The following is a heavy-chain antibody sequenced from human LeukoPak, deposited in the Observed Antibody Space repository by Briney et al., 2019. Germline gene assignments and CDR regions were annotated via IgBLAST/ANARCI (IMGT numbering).Heavy chain of an antibody. V-gene: IGHV3-73*01. CDR2: IRSKANSYAT. D-gene: IGHD6-13*01. CDR3: SGLGIAAAGKDY. Sequence: GGSLRLSCAASGFIFSSYWMSWVRQASGKGLEWVGRIRSKANSYATEYGASVKGRFAISRDDLKNTAYLQMNSLKSEDTAVYYCSGLGIAAAGKDYWGQGTLVTVSS. CDR1: GFIFSSYW. J-gene: IGHJ4*02.